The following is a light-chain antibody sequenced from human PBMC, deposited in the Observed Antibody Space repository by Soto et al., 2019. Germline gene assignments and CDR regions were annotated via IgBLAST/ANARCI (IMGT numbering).Light chain of an antibody. V-gene: IGKV1-5*03. CDR1: QSISSW. CDR2: KAS. J-gene: IGKJ4*01. Sequence: DIQMTQPPSTLSASVGDRVTITCRASQSISSWLAWYQQKPGKAPKLLIYKASSLESGVPSRFRGSGSGTEFTLTISSLQPDDFATYYCQQYNSYSPKLTFGGGTKVEIK. CDR3: QQYNSYSPKLT.